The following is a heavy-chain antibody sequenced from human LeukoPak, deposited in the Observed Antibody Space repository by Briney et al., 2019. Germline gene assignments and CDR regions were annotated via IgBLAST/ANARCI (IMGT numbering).Heavy chain of an antibody. CDR3: ARDLGSYWYFDL. Sequence: GGSPRLSCAASGFTFSDHYMDWVRQAPGKGLEWVGRTRNKANSYTTEYAASVKGRFTISRDDSKNSLYLQMNSLKTEDTAVYYCARDLGSYWYFDLWGRGTLVTVSS. V-gene: IGHV3-72*01. J-gene: IGHJ2*01. CDR2: TRNKANSYTT. CDR1: GFTFSDHY. D-gene: IGHD1-26*01.